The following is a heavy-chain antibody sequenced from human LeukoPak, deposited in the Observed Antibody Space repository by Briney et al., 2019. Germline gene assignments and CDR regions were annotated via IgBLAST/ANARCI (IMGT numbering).Heavy chain of an antibody. CDR1: GGTFSSYA. Sequence: GASVKVSCKASGGTFSSYAISWVRQAPGQGLEWMGGIIPIFGTANYAQKFQGRVTITTDESTSTAYMELRSLRSDDTAVYYCARDGALSLFVPAASFDLWGRGTLVTVSS. D-gene: IGHD2-2*01. CDR2: IIPIFGTA. J-gene: IGHJ2*01. V-gene: IGHV1-69*05. CDR3: ARDGALSLFVPAASFDL.